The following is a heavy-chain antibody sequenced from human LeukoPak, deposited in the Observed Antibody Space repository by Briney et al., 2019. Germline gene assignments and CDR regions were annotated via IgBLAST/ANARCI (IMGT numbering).Heavy chain of an antibody. D-gene: IGHD3-10*01. CDR3: ARDGGYGSGSAL. CDR2: IYYDGST. CDR1: GGSISNYY. V-gene: IGHV4-59*01. J-gene: IGHJ4*02. Sequence: PSETLSLTCTVSGGSISNYYWTWIRQPPGKGLEWIGSIYYDGSTNYNPSLKSRVTISLDTPKNQFSLKLSSVTAADTAVYYSARDGGYGSGSALWGQGTLITVSS.